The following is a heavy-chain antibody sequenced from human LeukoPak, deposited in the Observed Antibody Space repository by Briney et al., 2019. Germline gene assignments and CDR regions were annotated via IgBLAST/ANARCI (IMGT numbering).Heavy chain of an antibody. CDR3: ARRRFGELISKGYYYYYMDV. CDR2: IYYSGST. CDR1: GCSISSYY. Sequence: SETLSLTCLVSGCSISSYYWSWIRQPPGKGLEWIGYIYYSGSTNYKPSLKSRVTISVDTSKNQFSPKLSSVTAAATAEYYCARRRFGELISKGYYYYYMDVWGKGTTVTVSS. D-gene: IGHD3-10*01. V-gene: IGHV4-59*08. J-gene: IGHJ6*03.